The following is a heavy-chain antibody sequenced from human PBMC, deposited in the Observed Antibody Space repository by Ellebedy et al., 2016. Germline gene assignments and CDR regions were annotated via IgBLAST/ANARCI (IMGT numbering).Heavy chain of an antibody. CDR2: IYTSGSS. J-gene: IGHJ5*02. CDR3: ARGIVGAGTLRWFNP. D-gene: IGHD6-19*01. Sequence: SETLSLXCTVSGGSISSSWWSWIRQPAGKGLEWIGRIYTSGSSNYNPSLKSRVTMSVDTSKNQFSLQLSSVTAADTAVYYCARGIVGAGTLRWFNPWGQGAQVTVSS. V-gene: IGHV4-4*07. CDR1: GGSISSSW.